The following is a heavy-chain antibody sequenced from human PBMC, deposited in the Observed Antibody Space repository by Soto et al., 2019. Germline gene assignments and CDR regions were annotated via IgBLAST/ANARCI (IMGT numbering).Heavy chain of an antibody. D-gene: IGHD5-18*01. CDR3: ASVSDTAMVLY. CDR1: GCSISSYY. V-gene: IGHV4-59*01. CDR2: IYYSGST. Sequence: SETLSLTCTVSGCSISSYYWSWIRQPPGKGLEWIGYIYYSGSTNYNPSLKSRVTISVGTSKNQFSLKLSSVTAADTAVYYCASVSDTAMVLYWGQGTLVTVSS. J-gene: IGHJ4*02.